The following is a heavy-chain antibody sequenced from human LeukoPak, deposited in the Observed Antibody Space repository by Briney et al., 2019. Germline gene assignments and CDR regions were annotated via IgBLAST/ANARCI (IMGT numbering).Heavy chain of an antibody. Sequence: GGSLRLSCAASGLTFSIYYMNWVRQAPGKGLEWVATITQDGSEKHYVDSVKGRFTISRDNAKKSLYLQMNSLRAEDTAVYFCARGGGLDVWGQGATVTVSS. CDR2: ITQDGSEK. V-gene: IGHV3-7*03. D-gene: IGHD3-16*01. CDR1: GLTFSIYY. J-gene: IGHJ6*02. CDR3: ARGGGLDV.